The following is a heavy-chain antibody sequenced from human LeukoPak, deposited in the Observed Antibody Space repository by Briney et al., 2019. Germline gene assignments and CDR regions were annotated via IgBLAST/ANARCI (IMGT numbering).Heavy chain of an antibody. CDR1: GFTFDDYA. J-gene: IGHJ4*02. Sequence: PGGSLRLSCAASGFTFDDYAMHWVRQAPGKGLEWVSGISWNSGSIGYADSVKGRFTISRDNAKNSLYLQMNSLRAEDTALYYCAKVHDYELTGWFDYWGQGTLVTVSS. CDR2: ISWNSGSI. V-gene: IGHV3-9*01. CDR3: AKVHDYELTGWFDY. D-gene: IGHD4-17*01.